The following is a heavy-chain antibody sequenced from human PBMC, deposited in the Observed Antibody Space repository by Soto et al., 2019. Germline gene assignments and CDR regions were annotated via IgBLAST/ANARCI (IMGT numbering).Heavy chain of an antibody. V-gene: IGHV3-33*01. CDR1: GFTFSSYG. CDR2: IWYDGSNK. Sequence: QVQLVESGGGVVQPGRSLRLSCAASGFTFSSYGMHLVRQAPGKGLEWVAVIWYDGSNKYYADSVKGRFTISRDNSKNTLYQQMNSMRAEDTAVYYCARVRAYCGGDCYDYYYYYGMDVWGQETTVTVSS. J-gene: IGHJ6*02. CDR3: ARVRAYCGGDCYDYYYYYGMDV. D-gene: IGHD2-21*02.